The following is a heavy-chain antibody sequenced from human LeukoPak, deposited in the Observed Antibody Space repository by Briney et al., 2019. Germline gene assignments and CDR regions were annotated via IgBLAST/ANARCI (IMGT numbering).Heavy chain of an antibody. V-gene: IGHV4-59*11. D-gene: IGHD2-15*01. J-gene: IGHJ6*03. CDR3: ARDTPIDPYYYYYMDV. CDR1: GGSINDHY. Sequence: SETLSLTCTVSGGSINDHYCSWTRQPPGKGLEWIGYIYYSGTTNYNPSLKSRVDTSKNQLSLKLTSVTAADTAVYYCARDTPIDPYYYYYMDVWGKGTTVTVSS. CDR2: IYYSGTT.